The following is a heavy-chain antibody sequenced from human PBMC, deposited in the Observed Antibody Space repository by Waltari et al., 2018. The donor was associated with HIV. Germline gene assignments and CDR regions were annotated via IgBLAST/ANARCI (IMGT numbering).Heavy chain of an antibody. CDR1: GYTLTELS. CDR3: ATIGTRITMIVVAPQLRDAFDI. D-gene: IGHD3-22*01. CDR2: FDPEDGET. Sequence: QVQLVQSGAEVMKPGASVKVSCKVSGYTLTELSMHWVRQAPGKGLEWMGGFDPEDGETIYAQKFQGRVTMTEDTSTDTAYMELSSLRSEDTAVYYCATIGTRITMIVVAPQLRDAFDIWGQGT. V-gene: IGHV1-24*01. J-gene: IGHJ3*02.